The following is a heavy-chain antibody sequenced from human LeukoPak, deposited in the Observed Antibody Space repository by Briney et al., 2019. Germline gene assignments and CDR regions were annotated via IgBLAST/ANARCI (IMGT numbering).Heavy chain of an antibody. CDR2: ISGSGGST. J-gene: IGHJ4*02. Sequence: GGSLRLSCAASGLTFSSYAMRWVRQAPGKGLEWVSDISGSGGSTYYADSVKGRFTISRDNAKNSLYLQMNSLRAEDTAVYYCARDYPGWYGTYYFDYWGQGTLVTASS. D-gene: IGHD6-19*01. CDR3: ARDYPGWYGTYYFDY. V-gene: IGHV3-23*01. CDR1: GLTFSSYA.